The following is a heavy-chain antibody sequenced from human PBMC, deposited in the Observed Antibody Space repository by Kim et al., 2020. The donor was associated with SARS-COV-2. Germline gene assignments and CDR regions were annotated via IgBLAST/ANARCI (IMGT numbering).Heavy chain of an antibody. Sequence: ASVKVSCKASGYTFTNYDINWVRQAPGQGLEWMGWMNPNSDDTDYAQKFQGRVIMTKNISTGTAYMELSSLQSDDTAVYFCARHAGVLWFGKLLRQQSHCYFGMDVWGQGPTVIVSS. CDR2: MNPNSDDT. J-gene: IGHJ6*02. CDR3: ARHAGVLWFGKLLRQQSHCYFGMDV. V-gene: IGHV1-8*01. CDR1: GYTFTNYD. D-gene: IGHD3-10*01.